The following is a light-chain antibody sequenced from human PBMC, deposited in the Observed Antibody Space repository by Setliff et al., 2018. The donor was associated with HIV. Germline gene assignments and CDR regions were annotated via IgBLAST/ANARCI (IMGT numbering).Light chain of an antibody. CDR2: DVS. J-gene: IGLJ3*02. V-gene: IGLV2-14*03. CDR3: SSFTISTTWV. CDR1: SSDIAAYNL. Sequence: QSVLTQPASVSGSPGQSITISCSGTSSDIAAYNLVSWYQQHPGKAPKLMISDVSSRPSGVSNRFSGSKSGSTASLTTSGLQPEDEADYYCSSFTISTTWVFGGGTKVTVL.